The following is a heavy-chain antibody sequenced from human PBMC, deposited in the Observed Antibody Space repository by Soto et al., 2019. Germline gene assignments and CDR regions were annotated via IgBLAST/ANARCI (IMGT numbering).Heavy chain of an antibody. CDR2: MNPNSGNT. D-gene: IGHD6-6*01. CDR3: ARYLYSSSGYYFDY. V-gene: IGHV1-8*02. J-gene: IGHJ4*02. CDR1: GYTFTSYA. Sequence: ASVKVSCKASGYTFTSYAIHWVRQAPGQRLEWMGWMNPNSGNTGYAQKFQGRVTMTRNTSISTAYMELSSLRSEDTAVYYCARYLYSSSGYYFDYWGQGTLVTVSS.